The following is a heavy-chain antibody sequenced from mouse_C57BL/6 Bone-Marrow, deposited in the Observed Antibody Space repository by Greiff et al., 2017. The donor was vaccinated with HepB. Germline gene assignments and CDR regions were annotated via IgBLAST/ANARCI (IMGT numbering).Heavy chain of an antibody. CDR1: GYAFSSYW. Sequence: VQLQQSGAELVKPGASVKISCKASGYAFSSYWMHWVKQRPGKGLEWIGQIYPGDGDTNYNGKFKGKSPLTADKSSSTAYMQLSSLTSEDSAVYFCGVSPYLPLYAMDYWGQGTSVTVSS. V-gene: IGHV1-80*01. J-gene: IGHJ4*01. CDR3: GVSPYLPLYAMDY. CDR2: IYPGDGDT. D-gene: IGHD5-5*01.